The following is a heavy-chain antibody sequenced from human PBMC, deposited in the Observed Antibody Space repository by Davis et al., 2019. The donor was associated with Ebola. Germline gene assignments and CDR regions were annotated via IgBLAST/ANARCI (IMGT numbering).Heavy chain of an antibody. CDR3: AREGDIVVVPAAIPGPGYYGMDV. CDR2: INPNSGGT. D-gene: IGHD2-2*02. Sequence: ASVKVSCKASGYTFTGYYMHWVRQAPGQGLEWMGWINPNSGGTNYAQKFQGWVTMTTDTSTSTAYMELRSLRSDDTAVYYCAREGDIVVVPAAIPGPGYYGMDVWGQGTTVTVSS. V-gene: IGHV1-2*04. J-gene: IGHJ6*02. CDR1: GYTFTGYY.